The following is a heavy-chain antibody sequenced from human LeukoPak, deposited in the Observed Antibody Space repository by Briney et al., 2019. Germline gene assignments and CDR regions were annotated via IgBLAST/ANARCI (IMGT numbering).Heavy chain of an antibody. J-gene: IGHJ4*02. Sequence: SETLSLTCTVSGGSISSYYWSWIRQPPGKGLEWIGEINHSGSTNYNPSLKSRVTISVDTSKNQFSLKLSSVTAADTAVYYCARVRYSGYVPYWGQGTLVTVSS. CDR1: GGSISSYY. CDR3: ARVRYSGYVPY. V-gene: IGHV4-34*01. CDR2: INHSGST. D-gene: IGHD5-12*01.